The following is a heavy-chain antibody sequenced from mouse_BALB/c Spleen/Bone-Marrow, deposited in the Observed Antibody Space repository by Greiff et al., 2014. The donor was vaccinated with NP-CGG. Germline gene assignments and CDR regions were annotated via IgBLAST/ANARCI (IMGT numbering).Heavy chain of an antibody. V-gene: IGHV5-4*02. CDR1: GFTFSDFY. J-gene: IGHJ4*01. D-gene: IGHD1-1*02. Sequence: EVMLVESGGGLVKPGGSLKLSCAASGFTFSDFYMFWFRQTPEKRLEWVATISDGGTYTYYPDSVKGRFTISRDNAKNNPYLQMSSLKSEDTAIYYCARSGERYGAMDYWGQGTSVTVSS. CDR2: ISDGGTYT. CDR3: ARSGERYGAMDY.